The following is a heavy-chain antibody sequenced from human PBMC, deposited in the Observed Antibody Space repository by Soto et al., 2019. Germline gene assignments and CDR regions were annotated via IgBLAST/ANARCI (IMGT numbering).Heavy chain of an antibody. J-gene: IGHJ6*03. V-gene: IGHV4-30-2*01. CDR1: GGSISSGGYS. Sequence: SETLSLTCAVSGGSISSGGYSWSWIRQPPGKGLEWIGYIYHSGSTNYNPSLKSRVTISVDTSKNQFSLKLSSVTAADTAVYYCARVGTIFGVAPYYYYMDVWGKGTTVTVSS. CDR3: ARVGTIFGVAPYYYYMDV. D-gene: IGHD3-3*01. CDR2: IYHSGST.